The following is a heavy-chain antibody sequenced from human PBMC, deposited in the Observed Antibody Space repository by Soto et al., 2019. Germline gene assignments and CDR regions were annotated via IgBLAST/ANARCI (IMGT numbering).Heavy chain of an antibody. CDR2: ISGSGGST. J-gene: IGHJ4*02. CDR3: AKSLYSSGWYGLNDFDY. D-gene: IGHD6-19*01. CDR1: GFTFSSYA. V-gene: IGHV3-23*01. Sequence: GGSLRLSCAASGFTFSSYAMSWVRQAPGKGLEWVSAISGSGGSTYYADSVKGRFTISRDNSKNTLYLQMNSLRAEDTAVYYCAKSLYSSGWYGLNDFDYWGQGTLVTVSS.